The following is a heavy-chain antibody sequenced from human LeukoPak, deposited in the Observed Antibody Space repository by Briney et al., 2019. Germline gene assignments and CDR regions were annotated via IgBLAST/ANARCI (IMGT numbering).Heavy chain of an antibody. CDR1: GFTFSSNY. V-gene: IGHV3-66*01. CDR3: ARIGATVTTLDY. Sequence: GGSLRLSCAVSGFTFSSNYMSWVRQAPGKGLEWVSVIYSAGTTYYADSVKGRFTISRDNSKNTLYLQMNRLRAEDTAVYYCARIGATVTTLDYWGQGTLVTVSS. J-gene: IGHJ4*02. D-gene: IGHD4-17*01. CDR2: IYSAGTT.